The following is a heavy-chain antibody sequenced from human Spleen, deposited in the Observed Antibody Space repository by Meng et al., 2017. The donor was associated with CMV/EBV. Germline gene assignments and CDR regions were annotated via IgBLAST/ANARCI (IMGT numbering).Heavy chain of an antibody. J-gene: IGHJ6*02. CDR3: ARHSSNYGYYGMDV. CDR2: IIPILGIA. V-gene: IGHV1-69*04. Sequence: SVKVSCKASGYSFTSYGMSWVRQAPGQGLEWMGRIIPILGIANYAQKFQGRVTITADKSTSTAYMELSSLRSEDTAVYYCARHSSNYGYYGMDVWGQGTTVTVSS. CDR1: GYSFTSYG. D-gene: IGHD4-11*01.